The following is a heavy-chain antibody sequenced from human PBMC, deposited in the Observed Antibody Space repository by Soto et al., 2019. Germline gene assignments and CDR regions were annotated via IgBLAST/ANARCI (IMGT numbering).Heavy chain of an antibody. J-gene: IGHJ4*02. CDR3: VRGWYYFDF. Sequence: PSETLSLTCDVPVEPMTGGYYWGWIRQSPGKGLEWIGSIYYGGTTYYNPSLRSRLAISIDTSKNQFSLRLSSVTAADTALYYCVRGWYYFDFWGQGTLVTVSS. V-gene: IGHV4-38-2*01. CDR1: VEPMTGGYY. D-gene: IGHD2-15*01. CDR2: IYYGGTT.